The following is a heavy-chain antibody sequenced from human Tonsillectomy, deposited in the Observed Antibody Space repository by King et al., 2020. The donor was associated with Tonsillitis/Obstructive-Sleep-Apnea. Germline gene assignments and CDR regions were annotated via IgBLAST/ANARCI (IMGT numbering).Heavy chain of an antibody. CDR2: INHSGST. D-gene: IGHD3-3*01. CDR3: ARGEDFWSGPHDY. Sequence: VQLQQWGAGLLKPSETLSLTCAVYGGSFSGYYWSWIRQPPGKGLEWIGEINHSGSTNYNPSLKSRVTISVDTPKNQFSLKLSSVTAADTAVYYCARGEDFWSGPHDYWGQGTLVTVSS. J-gene: IGHJ4*02. V-gene: IGHV4-34*01. CDR1: GGSFSGYY.